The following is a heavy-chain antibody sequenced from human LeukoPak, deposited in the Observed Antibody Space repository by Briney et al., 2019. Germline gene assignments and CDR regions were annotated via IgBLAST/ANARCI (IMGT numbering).Heavy chain of an antibody. J-gene: IGHJ4*02. CDR1: GFTFSSYS. CDR2: ISSSSSTI. D-gene: IGHD6-13*01. V-gene: IGHV3-48*01. CDR3: AREIDPRYSSSWYPIDY. Sequence: GGSLSLSCAASGFTFSSYSMNWVREAPGEGRGCGSYISSSSSTIYHADSVKGRFTIARDNAKNSLYLQMNSLRAEDTAVYYCAREIDPRYSSSWYPIDYWGQGTLVTVSS.